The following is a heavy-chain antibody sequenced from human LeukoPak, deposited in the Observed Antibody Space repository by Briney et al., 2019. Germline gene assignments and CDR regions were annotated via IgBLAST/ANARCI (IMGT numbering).Heavy chain of an antibody. D-gene: IGHD6-6*01. CDR2: INHSGST. CDR3: ARGHHSSSFLYYYYYYMDV. J-gene: IGHJ6*03. V-gene: IGHV4-34*01. Sequence: SETLSLTCAVYGGSFSCYYWSWIRQPPGKGLEWIGEINHSGSTNYNPSLKSRVTISVDTSKNQFSLKLSSVTAADTAVYYCARGHHSSSFLYYYYYYMDVWGKGTTVTVSS. CDR1: GGSFSCYY.